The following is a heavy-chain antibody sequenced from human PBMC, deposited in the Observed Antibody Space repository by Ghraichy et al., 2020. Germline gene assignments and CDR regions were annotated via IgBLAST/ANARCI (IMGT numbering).Heavy chain of an antibody. V-gene: IGHV4-61*02. D-gene: IGHD2-15*01. CDR2: IYSSGGY. CDR1: GGSVSSGSYY. J-gene: IGHJ1*01. CDR3: ARNEGTCSGGSYFGH. Sequence: TLSLTCTVSGGSVSSGSYYWNWIRQPAGKGLEWIGRIYSSGGYNYNPSLRSRATISVDTSKNQFSLKMTSVTAADTAVYYCARNEGTCSGGSYFGHWGQGTLVTVSS.